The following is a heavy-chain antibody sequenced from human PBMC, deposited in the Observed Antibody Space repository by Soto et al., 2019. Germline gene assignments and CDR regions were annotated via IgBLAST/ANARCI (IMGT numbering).Heavy chain of an antibody. CDR2: IYYSGIT. CDR3: ARWPQLEPRFDY. Sequence: QVQLQESGPGLVKPSQTLSLTCTASSGSISSGGYYWSWIRQHPGKGLEWIGYIYYSGITYYKPSLKSRVTISVDTSKNQFSLKLSSVTAADTAVYYCARWPQLEPRFDYWGQGTLVTVSS. V-gene: IGHV4-31*03. J-gene: IGHJ4*02. D-gene: IGHD1-1*01. CDR1: SGSISSGGYY.